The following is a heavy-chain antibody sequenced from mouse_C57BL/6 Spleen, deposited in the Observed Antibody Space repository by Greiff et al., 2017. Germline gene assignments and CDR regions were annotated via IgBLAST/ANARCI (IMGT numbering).Heavy chain of an antibody. Sequence: QVQLQQPGAELVRPGSSVKLSCKASGYTFTSYWMHWVQQRPIQGLEWIGNIDPSGSTTHYTQKFKDKATLTVDKSSSTAYMQLSSLNSEGSAVYYCARYDDDGAWFAYWGQGTLVTVSA. CDR2: IDPSGSTT. J-gene: IGHJ3*01. V-gene: IGHV1-52*01. D-gene: IGHD2-4*01. CDR1: GYTFTSYW. CDR3: ARYDDDGAWFAY.